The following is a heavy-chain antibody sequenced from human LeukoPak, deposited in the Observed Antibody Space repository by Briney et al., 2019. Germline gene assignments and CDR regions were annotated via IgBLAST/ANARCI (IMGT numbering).Heavy chain of an antibody. Sequence: GESLRLSCAASGFTFSSYSMNWVRQAPGKGLEWVSSISSSSSYIYYADSVKGRFTISRDNAKNSLYLQMNSLRAEDTAVYYCAREYAGSYDYYYYMDVWGKGTTVTVSS. CDR1: GFTFSSYS. CDR2: ISSSSSYI. D-gene: IGHD1-26*01. V-gene: IGHV3-21*01. CDR3: AREYAGSYDYYYYMDV. J-gene: IGHJ6*03.